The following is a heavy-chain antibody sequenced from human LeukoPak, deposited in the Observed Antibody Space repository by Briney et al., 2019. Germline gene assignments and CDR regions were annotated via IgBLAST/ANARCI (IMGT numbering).Heavy chain of an antibody. D-gene: IGHD6-19*01. CDR1: GFTFSSYS. J-gene: IGHJ6*02. Sequence: GGSLRLSCAASGFTFSSYSMNWVRQAPGKGLEWVSSISSSSSYIYYADSVKGRFTISRDNSKNTLYLQMNSLRAEDTAVYYCAKDMFEGIAVAGPLYGMDVWGQGTTVTVSS. CDR2: ISSSSSYI. CDR3: AKDMFEGIAVAGPLYGMDV. V-gene: IGHV3-21*04.